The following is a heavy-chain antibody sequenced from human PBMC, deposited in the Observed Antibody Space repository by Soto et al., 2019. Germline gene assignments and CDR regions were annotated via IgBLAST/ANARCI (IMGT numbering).Heavy chain of an antibody. J-gene: IGHJ5*02. CDR1: GDTISTGGYT. CDR2: TYHSGNP. V-gene: IGHV4-30-2*01. Sequence: SETMSLTCDVAGDTISTGGYTWAWIRQPPGKALEWIGHTYHSGNPYYNPSLKSRVIISVDRSKNQFSLKLSSVTAADTAVYFCARTYYYRSGTYFAWFDPWGQGTLVTVSS. D-gene: IGHD3-10*01. CDR3: ARTYYYRSGTYFAWFDP.